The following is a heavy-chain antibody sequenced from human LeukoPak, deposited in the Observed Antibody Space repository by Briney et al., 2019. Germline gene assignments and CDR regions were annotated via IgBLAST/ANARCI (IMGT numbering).Heavy chain of an antibody. CDR1: GGSISGYY. CDR3: ARVSVYSSAAANFDY. J-gene: IGHJ4*02. V-gene: IGHV4-31*11. Sequence: SETLSLTCAVYGGSISGYYWTWIRQHPGKGLEWIGYIYYSGSTYYNPSLKSRVTISVDTSKNQFSLKLNSVTAADTAVYYCARVSVYSSAAANFDYWGQGTLVTVSS. CDR2: IYYSGST. D-gene: IGHD6-13*01.